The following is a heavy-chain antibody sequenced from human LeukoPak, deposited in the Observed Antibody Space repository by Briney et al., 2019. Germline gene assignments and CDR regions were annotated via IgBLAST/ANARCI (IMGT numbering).Heavy chain of an antibody. Sequence: ASVTVSCKASGYTFTGYYMHWVRQAPGQGLEWMGWINPNSGGTNYAQKFQGRVTMTRDTSISTAYMELSRLRSDDTAVYYCARDPDAGGPHDYWGQGTLVTVSS. J-gene: IGHJ4*02. V-gene: IGHV1-2*02. CDR3: ARDPDAGGPHDY. CDR2: INPNSGGT. CDR1: GYTFTGYY. D-gene: IGHD2-2*01.